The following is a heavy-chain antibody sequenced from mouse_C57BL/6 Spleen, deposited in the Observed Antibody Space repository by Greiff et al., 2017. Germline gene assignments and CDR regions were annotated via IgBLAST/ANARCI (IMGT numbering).Heavy chain of an antibody. CDR1: GYTFTSYW. Sequence: QVHVKQSGAELAKPGASVKLSCKASGYTFTSYWMHWVKQRPGQGLEWIGYINPSSGYTKYNQKFKDKATLTADKSSSTAYMQLSSLTYEDSAVYYCARSRYDYDPRAMDYWGQGTSVTVSS. CDR2: INPSSGYT. CDR3: ARSRYDYDPRAMDY. J-gene: IGHJ4*01. V-gene: IGHV1-7*01. D-gene: IGHD2-4*01.